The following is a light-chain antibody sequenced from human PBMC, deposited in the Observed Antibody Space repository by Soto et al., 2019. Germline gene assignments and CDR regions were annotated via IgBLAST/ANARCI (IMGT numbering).Light chain of an antibody. CDR1: SGSIASNY. J-gene: IGLJ3*02. V-gene: IGLV6-57*04. CDR2: EDN. CDR3: CSYAHTSRV. Sequence: NFMLTQPHSVSESPGKTVTISCTRSSGSIASNYVQWYQQRPGSAPTTVIYEDNQRPSGVPDRFSGSTDGSSNSASLTISGLQTEDEADYYCCSYAHTSRVFGGGTKLTVL.